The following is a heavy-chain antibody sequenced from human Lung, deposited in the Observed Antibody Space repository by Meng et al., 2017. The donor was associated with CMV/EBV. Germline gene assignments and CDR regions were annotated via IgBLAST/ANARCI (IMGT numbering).Heavy chain of an antibody. Sequence: LSCAASGFTFKSYWMSWVRQAPEKEPEWVANINQDGSDKFYVDSVNGRLTVSRDNANNSRYLQMDSLRVDDTAVYYCARGPRRFDSWGQGTLVTVSS. CDR3: ARGPRRFDS. J-gene: IGHJ4*02. CDR1: GFTFKSYW. V-gene: IGHV3-7*01. CDR2: INQDGSDK.